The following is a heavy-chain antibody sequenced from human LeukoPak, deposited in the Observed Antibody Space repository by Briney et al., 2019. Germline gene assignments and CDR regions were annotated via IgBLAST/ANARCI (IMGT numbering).Heavy chain of an antibody. J-gene: IGHJ3*02. D-gene: IGHD3-22*01. Sequence: SETLSLTCAVYGGSFSGYYWSWIRQPPGKGLEWIGEINHSGSTNYNPSLKSRVTISVDTSKNQFSLKLSSVTAADTAVYYCARELDYHYDSSGYGTDAFDIWGQGTMVTVSS. V-gene: IGHV4-34*01. CDR3: ARELDYHYDSSGYGTDAFDI. CDR1: GGSFSGYY. CDR2: INHSGST.